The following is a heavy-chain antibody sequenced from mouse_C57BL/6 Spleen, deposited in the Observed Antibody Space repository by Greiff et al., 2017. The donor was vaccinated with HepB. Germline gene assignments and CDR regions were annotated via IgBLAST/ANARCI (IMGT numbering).Heavy chain of an antibody. J-gene: IGHJ1*03. CDR3: ARWLLRDWYFDV. V-gene: IGHV1-82*01. D-gene: IGHD2-3*01. CDR1: GYAFSSSW. Sequence: QVQLQQSGPELVKPGASVKISCKASGYAFSSSWMNWVKQRPGKGLEWIGRIYPGDGDTNYNGKFKGKATLTADKSSSTAYMQLSSLTSEDSAVYFCARWLLRDWYFDVWGTGTTVTVSS. CDR2: IYPGDGDT.